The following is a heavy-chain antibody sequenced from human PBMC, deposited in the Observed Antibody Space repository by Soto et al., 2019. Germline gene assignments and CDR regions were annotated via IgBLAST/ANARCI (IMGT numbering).Heavy chain of an antibody. CDR1: GFTFSIHG. D-gene: IGHD3-22*01. Sequence: PGGSLSLACAAAGFTFSIHGRHWVRQAPGKGLEWVAVISYDGSNKYYADSVKGRFTISRDNSKNTLYLQMNSLRAEDTAVYYCASTRSKWLLAGYFDYWGQGTLVTVSS. CDR3: ASTRSKWLLAGYFDY. V-gene: IGHV3-30*03. J-gene: IGHJ4*02. CDR2: ISYDGSNK.